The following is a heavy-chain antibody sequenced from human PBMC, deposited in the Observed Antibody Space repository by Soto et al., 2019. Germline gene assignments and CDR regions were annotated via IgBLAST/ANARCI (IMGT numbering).Heavy chain of an antibody. V-gene: IGHV1-69*13. Sequence: GASVKVSCKASGGTFSSYAISWVRQAPGQGLEWMGGIIPIFGTANYAQKFQGRVTITADESTSTAYMELSSLRSEDTAVYYCARAGAEAGQLYYRFDYWGQGPLVTVYS. CDR1: GGTFSSYA. CDR2: IIPIFGTA. J-gene: IGHJ4*02. D-gene: IGHD6-13*01. CDR3: ARAGAEAGQLYYRFDY.